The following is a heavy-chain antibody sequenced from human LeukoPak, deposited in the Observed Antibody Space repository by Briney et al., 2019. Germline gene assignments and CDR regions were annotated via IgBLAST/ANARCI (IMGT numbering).Heavy chain of an antibody. CDR2: IGGSGGST. D-gene: IGHD1-26*01. CDR3: AKDQELIVGAHDAFDI. Sequence: PGGSLRLSCAASGFAFSSLDMGWVRQAPGKGLEWISAIGGSGGSTYYADSVKGRFTISRDNSKNTLYLQMNSLRAEDTAVYYCAKDQELIVGAHDAFDIWGQGTMVTVSS. J-gene: IGHJ3*02. V-gene: IGHV3-23*01. CDR1: GFAFSSLD.